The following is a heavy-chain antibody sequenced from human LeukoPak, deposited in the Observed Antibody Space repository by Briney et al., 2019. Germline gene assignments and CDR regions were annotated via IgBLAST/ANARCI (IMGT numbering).Heavy chain of an antibody. CDR1: GDSISSYY. Sequence: PSETLSLTCTASGDSISSYYWSWIRQPPGKGLEWIGFIYYSGSTNYNPSLKSRVTISLDTSKNQFSLKLSSVTAADTAVYYCARLDSGWYGVYWGQGTLVTVSS. CDR2: IYYSGST. V-gene: IGHV4-59*08. CDR3: ARLDSGWYGVY. D-gene: IGHD6-19*01. J-gene: IGHJ4*02.